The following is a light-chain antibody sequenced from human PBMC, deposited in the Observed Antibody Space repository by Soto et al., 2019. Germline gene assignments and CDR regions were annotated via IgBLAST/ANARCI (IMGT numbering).Light chain of an antibody. Sequence: DIQMTQSPSTLSASVGDRVTITCRASQSISSWLAWYQQKPGKAPKLLIYKASSLESGVPSRFSGSGSGTEFHLTISSLQADDFATYYCQEYKSYSTFGQGTKLEIK. CDR1: QSISSW. CDR3: QEYKSYST. CDR2: KAS. V-gene: IGKV1-5*03. J-gene: IGKJ2*01.